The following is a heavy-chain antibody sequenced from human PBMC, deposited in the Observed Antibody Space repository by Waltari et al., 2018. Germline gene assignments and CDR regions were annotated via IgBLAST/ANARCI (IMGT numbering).Heavy chain of an antibody. CDR1: GLPCIPFT. CDR3: ARDAYYSDSSGYHFDY. J-gene: IGHJ4*02. D-gene: IGHD3-22*01. Sequence: VQLVESGGGLVHPGQHPRLPCATSGLPCIPFTTHRVRQAPGKGLVWVSYISGSSSTIYYAGSVKGRFTISRDNAKNSLFLQMNSLRAEDTAVYYCARDAYYSDSSGYHFDYWGQGTLVTVSS. V-gene: IGHV3-48*04. CDR2: ISGSSSTI.